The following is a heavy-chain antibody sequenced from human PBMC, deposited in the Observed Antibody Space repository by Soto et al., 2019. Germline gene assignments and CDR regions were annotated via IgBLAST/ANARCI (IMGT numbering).Heavy chain of an antibody. J-gene: IGHJ5*02. CDR3: ARTPTRGASAWLDP. V-gene: IGHV4-34*01. D-gene: IGHD1-26*01. CDR2: IHLSGRV. CDR1: GGSFSVYY. Sequence: QVQLQQWGSGLLKPSETLSLTCAIYGGSFSVYYGHWIRQSPGKGLGWMGEIHLSGRVNFTPSLKSRTSLSMDTSRNQFFLTLRSVTAADTAVYFCARTPTRGASAWLDPWGRGHLVTVSS.